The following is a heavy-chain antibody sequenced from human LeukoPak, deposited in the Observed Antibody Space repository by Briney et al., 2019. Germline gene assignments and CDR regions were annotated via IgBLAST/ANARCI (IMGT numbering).Heavy chain of an antibody. Sequence: GGSLRLSCAASGFTFSSYEMNWVRQAPGKGLEWVSYISSSGSTIYYADSVKGRFAISRDNAKNSLYLQMNSLRAEDTAVYYCARDGGYSYGFAYWGQGTLVTVSS. V-gene: IGHV3-48*03. CDR3: ARDGGYSYGFAY. D-gene: IGHD5-18*01. J-gene: IGHJ4*02. CDR2: ISSSGSTI. CDR1: GFTFSSYE.